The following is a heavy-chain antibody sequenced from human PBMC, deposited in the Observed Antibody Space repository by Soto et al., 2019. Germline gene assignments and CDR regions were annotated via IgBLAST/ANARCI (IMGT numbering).Heavy chain of an antibody. CDR1: GYAFSSNY. V-gene: IGHV1-46*01. CDR2: INPSNGRT. CDR3: ARRGFDY. J-gene: IGHJ4*02. Sequence: QVQLVQSGTEGKKPGASVKFSCKTSGYAFSSNYIHWVRQAPGQGLEWMGVINPSNGRTTYAQNFQDRVTMTRDTSTSTFYIELRSLISDDTAVYYCARRGFDYWGQGTPVTVSS.